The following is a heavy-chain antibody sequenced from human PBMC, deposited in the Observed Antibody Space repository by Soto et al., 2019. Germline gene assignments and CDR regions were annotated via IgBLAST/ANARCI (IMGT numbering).Heavy chain of an antibody. Sequence: EVQLVESGGGLVQPGGSLRLSCAASGFTFSNYDMHWVRQATGKGLEWVSTIGTAGDTYYPGSVKGRFTISRENAKNSLYLQMSSLRAEDTAVYYCARDARVYSRDSHFDYWGQGTLVTVSS. CDR2: IGTAGDT. J-gene: IGHJ4*02. D-gene: IGHD6-25*01. V-gene: IGHV3-13*01. CDR1: GFTFSNYD. CDR3: ARDARVYSRDSHFDY.